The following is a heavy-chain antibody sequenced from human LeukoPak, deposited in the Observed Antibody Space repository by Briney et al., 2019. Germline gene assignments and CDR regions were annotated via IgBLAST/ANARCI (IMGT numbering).Heavy chain of an antibody. J-gene: IGHJ5*02. CDR3: ARAIQYRFDP. D-gene: IGHD2/OR15-2a*01. V-gene: IGHV3-66*01. CDR1: GFTFSSNW. Sequence: GGSLRLSCEPSGFTFSSNWMSWVRQAPGKGLEWVSVIYAAGNTYYADSVKGRFTISRDNSKNTLYLQMSSLRAEDTAVYYCARAIQYRFDPWGQGTLVTVSS. CDR2: IYAAGNT.